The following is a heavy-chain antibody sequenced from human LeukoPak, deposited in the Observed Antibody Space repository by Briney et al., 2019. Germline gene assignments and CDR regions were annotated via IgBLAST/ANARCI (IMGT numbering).Heavy chain of an antibody. CDR2: VSAYNGDT. J-gene: IGHJ4*02. V-gene: IGHV1-18*04. CDR3: ARDCSTSCCPPFNY. CDR1: GYTFTSCG. D-gene: IGHD2-2*01. Sequence: ASVKVSCKASGYTFTSCGISWVRQAPGQGLDWMGWVSAYNGDTNYAQRFQGRVTMTTDASTSTAYMELRSLRSDDTAVYYCARDCSTSCCPPFNYWGQGTLVTVSS.